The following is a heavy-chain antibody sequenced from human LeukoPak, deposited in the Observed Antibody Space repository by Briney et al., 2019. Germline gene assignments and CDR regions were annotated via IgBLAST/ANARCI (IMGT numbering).Heavy chain of an antibody. CDR3: ARDYAWFDP. CDR1: GFTISSNF. J-gene: IGHJ5*02. D-gene: IGHD3-16*01. CDR2: IYSGGGT. V-gene: IGHV3-66*01. Sequence: PGGSLRLSRAASGFTISSNFISWVRQAPGKGLEWVSIIYSGGGTYYADSVKGRFTISRDNSKNTLYLQMNSLRAEDTAVYYCARDYAWFDPWGQGTLVTVSS.